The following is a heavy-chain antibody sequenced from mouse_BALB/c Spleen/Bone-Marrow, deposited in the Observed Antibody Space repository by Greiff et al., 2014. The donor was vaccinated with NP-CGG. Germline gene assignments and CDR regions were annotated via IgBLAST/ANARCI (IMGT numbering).Heavy chain of an antibody. CDR2: IDPANGNT. Sequence: EVQLQQSGAELVKPGASVKLSCTASGFNIKDTYMHWVKQRPEQGLEWIGRIDPANGNTKYDPKFQGKATITADTSSNTAYLQLSSLTSEDTAVYYCANYYYGYYFDSWGQGTTPTVSS. CDR3: ANYYYGYYFDS. D-gene: IGHD1-1*01. V-gene: IGHV14-3*02. J-gene: IGHJ2*01. CDR1: GFNIKDTY.